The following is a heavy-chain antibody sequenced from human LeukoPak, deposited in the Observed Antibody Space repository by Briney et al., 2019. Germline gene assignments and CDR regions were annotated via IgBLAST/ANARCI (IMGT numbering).Heavy chain of an antibody. D-gene: IGHD3-10*01. CDR1: GFTVSSNY. J-gene: IGHJ6*02. Sequence: GGSLRLSCAASGFTVSSNYMSWVRQAPGKGLEWGSVIYSGGSTYYADSVKGRFTISRDNSKNTLYLQMNSLRAEDTAVYYCATTAGTMVRGDYYGMDVWGQGTTVTVSS. CDR3: ATTAGTMVRGDYYGMDV. V-gene: IGHV3-66*01. CDR2: IYSGGST.